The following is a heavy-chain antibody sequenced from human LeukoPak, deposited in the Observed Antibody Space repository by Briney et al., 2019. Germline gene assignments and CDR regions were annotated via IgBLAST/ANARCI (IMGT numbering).Heavy chain of an antibody. D-gene: IGHD1-26*01. CDR2: INHSGSS. Sequence: KPSETLSLTCAVYGGSFSGYYWSWIRQPPGKGLEWIGEINHSGSSNYNPSLKSRVTISVDTSKNQFSLKLSSVTAADTAVYYCARGIGPIYYYMDVWGKGTTVTISS. CDR3: ARGIGPIYYYMDV. V-gene: IGHV4-34*01. J-gene: IGHJ6*03. CDR1: GGSFSGYY.